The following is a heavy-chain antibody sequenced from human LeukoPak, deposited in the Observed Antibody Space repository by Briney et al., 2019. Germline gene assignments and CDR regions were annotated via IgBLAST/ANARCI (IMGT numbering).Heavy chain of an antibody. CDR2: VYTSGTT. D-gene: IGHD3-22*01. CDR1: GGSISTYY. V-gene: IGHV4-4*07. J-gene: IGHJ4*02. CDR3: ARVRREGTYYYDSSGYGPLDY. Sequence: PSETLSLTCTVSGGSISTYYWSWIRQPAGMGLKWIGRVYTSGTTNYNPSLMSRVTMSVDTSKNQFSLRLSSVTAADTAVYYCARVRREGTYYYDSSGYGPLDYWGQGTLVTVSS.